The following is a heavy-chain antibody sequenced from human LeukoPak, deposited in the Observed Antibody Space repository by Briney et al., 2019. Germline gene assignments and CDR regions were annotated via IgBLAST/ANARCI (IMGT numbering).Heavy chain of an antibody. Sequence: GASVKVSCKASGYNFTDSYMHWVRQAPGQGLEWVGWINPNSGGTDYAQKFQGWVTMTRDTSISTAYMDLSRLRSDDTAVYYCARGGDYYDSSGYLDWGQGTLVTVSS. D-gene: IGHD3-22*01. CDR1: GYNFTDSY. V-gene: IGHV1-2*04. CDR2: INPNSGGT. CDR3: ARGGDYYDSSGYLD. J-gene: IGHJ4*02.